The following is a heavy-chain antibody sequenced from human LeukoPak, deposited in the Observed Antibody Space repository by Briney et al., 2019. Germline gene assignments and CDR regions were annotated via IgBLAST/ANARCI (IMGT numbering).Heavy chain of an antibody. D-gene: IGHD7-27*01. V-gene: IGHV4-31*03. J-gene: IGHJ4*02. CDR3: ARYHLSNWGGNGGYYFDY. CDR1: GGSISSGGYS. CDR2: IYYSGST. Sequence: NPSETLSLTCTVSGGSISSGGYSWSWIRQHPGKGLEWIGYIYYSGSTFYNPSLKSRVTISVDTSKNQFSLKLSSVTAADTAVYYCARYHLSNWGGNGGYYFDYWGQGTLVTVSS.